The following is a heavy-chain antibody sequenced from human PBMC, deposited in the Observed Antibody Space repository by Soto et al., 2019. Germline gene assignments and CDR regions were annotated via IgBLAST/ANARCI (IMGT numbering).Heavy chain of an antibody. J-gene: IGHJ4*02. CDR2: ITYDGNKR. V-gene: IGHV3-30*18. CDR3: VKDHVRRGSEHFDS. D-gene: IGHD3-16*01. CDR1: GFTFSNFG. Sequence: QVHLVESGGGVVHPGGSLRLSCAASGFTFSNFGMHWVRQAPGKGLQWVTFITYDGNKRYYADSVKRRFTVSRDNSKNTLSLQMNSLRAEDSAIYFCVKDHVRRGSEHFDSWGQGTRVNVSS.